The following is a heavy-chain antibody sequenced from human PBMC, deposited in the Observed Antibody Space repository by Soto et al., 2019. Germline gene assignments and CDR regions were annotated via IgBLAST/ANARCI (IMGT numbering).Heavy chain of an antibody. Sequence: QVQLQESGPGLVKPSETLSLTCTVSGGAISDYYWSWIRQPPGEGLEWIGDIYNTGRPTYSPSLKSRGTISVDKSKNQFSLNLNSVTAADTAVYFCARFLRSGSHWSAFDIWGQGTKVTVSP. D-gene: IGHD3-3*01. CDR2: IYNTGRP. CDR1: GGAISDYY. CDR3: ARFLRSGSHWSAFDI. J-gene: IGHJ3*02. V-gene: IGHV4-59*01.